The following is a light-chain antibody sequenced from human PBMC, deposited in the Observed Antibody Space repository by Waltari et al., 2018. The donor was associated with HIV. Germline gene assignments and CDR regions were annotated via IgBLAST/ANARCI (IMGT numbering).Light chain of an antibody. Sequence: QSVLTQPPSASGTPGQRVTISCSGSSSNIGKNTVNWYQQLPGTAPKLLIYSNKQRPSGGPDRFSGSKSGTSASLAISGLQSEDEADYYCAAWDDSLKGYVFGPGTEVSVL. V-gene: IGLV1-44*01. CDR2: SNK. CDR1: SSNIGKNT. CDR3: AAWDDSLKGYV. J-gene: IGLJ1*01.